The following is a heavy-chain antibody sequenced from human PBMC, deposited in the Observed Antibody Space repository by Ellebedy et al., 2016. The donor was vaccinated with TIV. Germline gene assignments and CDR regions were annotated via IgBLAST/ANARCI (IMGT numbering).Heavy chain of an antibody. V-gene: IGHV3-30*03. CDR2: ISYDANNK. CDR3: ARDLDKSSGWYGGAAY. D-gene: IGHD6-19*01. CDR1: GFTFSSYD. J-gene: IGHJ4*02. Sequence: GESLKISCAASGFTFSSYDMHWVRQAPGKGLEWVALISYDANNKYYADSVKGRFTVSRDNSMTTVYLEINSLRAEDTALYYCARDLDKSSGWYGGAAYWGQGTQVTVSS.